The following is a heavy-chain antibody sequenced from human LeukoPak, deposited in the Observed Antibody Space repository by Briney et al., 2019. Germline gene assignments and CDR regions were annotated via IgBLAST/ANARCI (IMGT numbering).Heavy chain of an antibody. J-gene: IGHJ4*02. V-gene: IGHV3-7*01. CDR1: GFSVSGYW. Sequence: GGSLRLSCAVSGFSVSGYWMTWVRQAPGKGLEWVANIKQDGSEKNYVDAVKDRFTILRDNAENSLFLQMNSLRVEDTAVYYCAREWQGGIAAAGTRIEGDYWGQGTLVAVSS. CDR3: AREWQGGIAAAGTRIEGDY. CDR2: IKQDGSEK. D-gene: IGHD6-13*01.